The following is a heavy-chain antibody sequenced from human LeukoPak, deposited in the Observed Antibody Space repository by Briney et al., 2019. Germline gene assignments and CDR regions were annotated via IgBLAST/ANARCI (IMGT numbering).Heavy chain of an antibody. D-gene: IGHD2-2*01. V-gene: IGHV1-69*02. CDR1: GGTFSSYT. Sequence: GASVKVSCKASGGTFSSYTISWVRQAPGQGLEWMGRIIPILGIANYAQKFQGRVTITADKSTSTAYMEPRSLRSEDTAVYYCASPRALYCSSTSCQTANGAFDIWGQGTMVTVSS. J-gene: IGHJ3*02. CDR3: ASPRALYCSSTSCQTANGAFDI. CDR2: IIPILGIA.